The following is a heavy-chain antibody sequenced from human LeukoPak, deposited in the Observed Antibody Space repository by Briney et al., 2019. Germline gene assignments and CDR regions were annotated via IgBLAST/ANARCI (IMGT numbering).Heavy chain of an antibody. CDR1: GYTFTSYA. Sequence: ASVKVSCKASGYTFTSYAMNWVRQAPGQGLEWMGWINTNTGNPTYAQGFTGRFVFSLDTSVSTAYLQISSLKAEDTAVYYCARGHYDILTGRFRPHLPTNDYWGQGTLVTVSS. CDR2: INTNTGNP. D-gene: IGHD3-9*01. CDR3: ARGHYDILTGRFRPHLPTNDY. V-gene: IGHV7-4-1*02. J-gene: IGHJ4*02.